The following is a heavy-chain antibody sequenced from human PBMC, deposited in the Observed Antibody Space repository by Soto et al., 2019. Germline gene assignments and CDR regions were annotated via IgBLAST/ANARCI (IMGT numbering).Heavy chain of an antibody. D-gene: IGHD4-17*01. J-gene: IGHJ5*02. CDR3: ARDYGGNPGSFDP. V-gene: IGHV1-69*06. Sequence: SVKVSCKASGVTFSSYAISWVRQAPGQGLEWMGGIIPIFGTANYAQKFQGRVTITADKSTSTAYMELSSLRSEDTAVYYCARDYGGNPGSFDPWGQGTLVTVSS. CDR1: GVTFSSYA. CDR2: IIPIFGTA.